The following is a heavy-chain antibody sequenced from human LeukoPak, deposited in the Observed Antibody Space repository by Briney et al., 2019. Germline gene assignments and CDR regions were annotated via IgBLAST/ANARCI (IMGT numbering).Heavy chain of an antibody. J-gene: IGHJ4*02. D-gene: IGHD3-9*01. Sequence: SETLSLTCTVSGGSISSYYWSWIRQPPGKGLEWIGYIYYSGSTNYNSSLKSRVTISVDTSKNQFSLKLSSVTAADTAVYYCARGLYDILTGYYVFDYWGQGTLVTVSS. CDR3: ARGLYDILTGYYVFDY. V-gene: IGHV4-59*01. CDR2: IYYSGST. CDR1: GGSISSYY.